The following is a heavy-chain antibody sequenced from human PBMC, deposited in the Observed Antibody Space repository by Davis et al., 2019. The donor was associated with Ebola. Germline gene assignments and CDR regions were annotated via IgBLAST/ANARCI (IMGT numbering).Heavy chain of an antibody. V-gene: IGHV3-30-3*01. J-gene: IGHJ6*02. Sequence: GESLKISCAASGFTFSSYAMHWVRQAPGKGLEWVAVISYDGSNKYYADSVKGRFTISRDNSKNTLYLQMNSLRAEDTAVYYCAKDIVRGYSYGYLYYYYGMDVWGQGTTVTVSS. CDR2: ISYDGSNK. D-gene: IGHD5-18*01. CDR3: AKDIVRGYSYGYLYYYYGMDV. CDR1: GFTFSSYA.